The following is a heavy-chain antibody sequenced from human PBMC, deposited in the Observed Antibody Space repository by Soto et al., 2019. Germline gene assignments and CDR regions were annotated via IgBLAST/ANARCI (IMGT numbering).Heavy chain of an antibody. V-gene: IGHV1-69*06. CDR2: IIPIFGTA. Sequence: QVQLVQSGAEVKKPGSSVKVSCTASGGTFSSYAISWVRQAPGQGLEWMGGIIPIFGTANYAQKFQGRVTITADKTTSTAYMELSSLRSEDTAVYYCASGPYCSSTSCYLAHWFDPWGQGTLVTVSS. D-gene: IGHD2-2*01. J-gene: IGHJ5*02. CDR1: GGTFSSYA. CDR3: ASGPYCSSTSCYLAHWFDP.